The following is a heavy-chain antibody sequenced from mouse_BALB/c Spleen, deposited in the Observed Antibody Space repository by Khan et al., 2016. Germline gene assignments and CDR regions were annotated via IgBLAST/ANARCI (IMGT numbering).Heavy chain of an antibody. CDR1: GYTFTNYG. CDR3: AESPMGFAS. J-gene: IGHJ3*01. CDR2: INTNTGEP. V-gene: IGHV9-3*02. Sequence: QIQLVQSGPELKKPGETVKISCKASGYTFTNYGMNWVKQAPGKGLKWMGWINTNTGEPTYAEEFKGRFAFSLETSDSTAYLQIHNLKNVDTDTYVFAESPMGFASWCQGTLVTVSA.